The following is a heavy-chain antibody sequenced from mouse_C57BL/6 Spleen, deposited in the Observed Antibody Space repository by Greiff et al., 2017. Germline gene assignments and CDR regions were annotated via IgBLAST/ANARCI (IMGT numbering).Heavy chain of an antibody. V-gene: IGHV1-39*01. Sequence: EVQLQQSGPELVKPGASVKISCKASGYTFTDYYMNWVKQSNGKSLEWIGVINPNYGTTSYNQKFKGKATLTVDQSSSTAYMQLNSLTSEDSAVYYCARWRGALSTAYYAMDYWGQGTSVTVSS. CDR3: ARWRGALSTAYYAMDY. J-gene: IGHJ4*01. CDR2: INPNYGTT. D-gene: IGHD1-2*01. CDR1: GYTFTDYY.